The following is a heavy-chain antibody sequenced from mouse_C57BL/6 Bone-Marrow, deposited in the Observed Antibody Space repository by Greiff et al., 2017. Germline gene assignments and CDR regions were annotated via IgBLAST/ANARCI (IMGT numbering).Heavy chain of an antibody. Sequence: EVQRVESGGGLVKPGGSLKLSCAASGFTFSSYAMSWVRQTPEKRLEWVATISDGGSYTYYPDNVKGRFTISRDKAKNNLYLQMSHLKSEETAMYYCAREATVVAPCGQGTLVTVSA. V-gene: IGHV5-4*01. CDR1: GFTFSSYA. CDR2: ISDGGSYT. CDR3: AREATVVAP. D-gene: IGHD1-1*01. J-gene: IGHJ3*01.